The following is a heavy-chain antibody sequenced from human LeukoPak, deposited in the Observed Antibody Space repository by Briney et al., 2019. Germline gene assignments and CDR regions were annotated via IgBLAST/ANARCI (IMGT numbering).Heavy chain of an antibody. V-gene: IGHV3-23*01. CDR3: GRDPNGDYIGAFEF. CDR2: MTVTGRTT. J-gene: IGHJ3*01. CDR1: GFTFSNYA. D-gene: IGHD4-17*01. Sequence: GGSLRLSCEASGFTFSNYAMTWVRQAPGKGLEWVSSMTVTGRTTSYADSVKGRFTMSRDNSKSTLYLQMNSLRAGGTAIYYCGRDPNGDYIGAFEFWGHGTLDTVSS.